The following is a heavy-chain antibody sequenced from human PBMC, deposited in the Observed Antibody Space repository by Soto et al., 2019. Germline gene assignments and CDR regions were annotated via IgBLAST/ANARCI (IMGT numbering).Heavy chain of an antibody. V-gene: IGHV3-48*03. CDR2: ISSSGDTI. J-gene: IGHJ4*02. D-gene: IGHD2-2*02. CDR1: GFTFSYYE. Sequence: VGSLRLSCAASGFTFSYYEMSWVRQAPGKGLEWVSYISSSGDTIYYTDSVKGRFTISRNNARNSLHLQMNSLRAEDTALYYCARVWCTSTTCYNPYWGQGTLVTVSS. CDR3: ARVWCTSTTCYNPY.